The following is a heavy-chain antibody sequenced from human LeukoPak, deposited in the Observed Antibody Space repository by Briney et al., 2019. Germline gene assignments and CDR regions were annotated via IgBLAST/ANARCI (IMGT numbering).Heavy chain of an antibody. J-gene: IGHJ6*02. D-gene: IGHD3-10*01. Sequence: GGSLRLSCAASGFTFTSYAMTWFRQAPGKGLELVSGISNSGSSAYYADSVKGRFTISRDNSKNTLYLQLSSLRAEDTAVYYCASTMVRGSYNMDVWGQGTTVTVSS. CDR2: ISNSGSSA. CDR3: ASTMVRGSYNMDV. CDR1: GFTFTSYA. V-gene: IGHV3-23*01.